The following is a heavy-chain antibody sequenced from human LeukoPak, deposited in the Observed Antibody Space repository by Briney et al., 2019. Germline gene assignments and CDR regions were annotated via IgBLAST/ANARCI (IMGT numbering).Heavy chain of an antibody. J-gene: IGHJ3*02. CDR2: IYKWGNH. D-gene: IGHD2-2*01. Sequence: PSDTLSLTCTVSGGSLSCYYWIWLRQPTGEGLVWIGRIYKWGNHIHHPSLKSRVHMSRDTYKNQFSLTLSSVTAADTAVYYCSRLGPTRAFDIWGQGTMVSVSS. CDR3: SRLGPTRAFDI. V-gene: IGHV4-4*07. CDR1: GGSLSCYY.